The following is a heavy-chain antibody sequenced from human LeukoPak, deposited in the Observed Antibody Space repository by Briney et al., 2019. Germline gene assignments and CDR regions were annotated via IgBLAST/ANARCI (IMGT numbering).Heavy chain of an antibody. V-gene: IGHV1-2*02. J-gene: IGHJ4*02. D-gene: IGHD2-2*01. Sequence: ASVKVSCKASGYTFSNYYMHWVRQAPGQGLEWMGWINPNSGGTNYAQKFQGRVTMTRDTSISTAYMELSRLRSDDTAVYYCARDPEDIVVVPAAPGWDWGQGTLVTVSS. CDR1: GYTFSNYY. CDR2: INPNSGGT. CDR3: ARDPEDIVVVPAAPGWD.